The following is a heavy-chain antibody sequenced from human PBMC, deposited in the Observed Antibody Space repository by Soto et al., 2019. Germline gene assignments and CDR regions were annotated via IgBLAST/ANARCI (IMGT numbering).Heavy chain of an antibody. CDR2: INAGNGNT. CDR1: GYTFTSYA. J-gene: IGHJ4*02. Sequence: ASVKVSCKASGYTFTSYAMHWVRQAPGQRLEWMGWINAGNGNTKYSQKFQGRVTITRDTSASTAYMELSSLRSEDTAVYYCAREGGRLGGNPDPSLFDYWGQGTLVYVSS. CDR3: AREGGRLGGNPDPSLFDY. V-gene: IGHV1-3*01. D-gene: IGHD2-15*01.